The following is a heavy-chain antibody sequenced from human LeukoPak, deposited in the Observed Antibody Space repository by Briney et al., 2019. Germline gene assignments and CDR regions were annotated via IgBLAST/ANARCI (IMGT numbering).Heavy chain of an antibody. V-gene: IGHV3-21*01. J-gene: IGHJ6*04. CDR1: GFTFSSYR. D-gene: IGHD3-10*02. CDR2: ISSSSSYI. CDR3: AELGITMIGGV. Sequence: GGSLRLSCAASGFTFSSYRMNWVPQARGKGLEWVSSISSSSSYIYYADSVKGRFTISRDNAKNSLYLQMNSLRAEDTAVYYCAELGITMIGGVWGKGTTVTISS.